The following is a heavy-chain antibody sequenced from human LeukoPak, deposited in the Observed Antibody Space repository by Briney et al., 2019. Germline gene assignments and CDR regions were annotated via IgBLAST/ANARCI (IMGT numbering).Heavy chain of an antibody. J-gene: IGHJ6*03. V-gene: IGHV1-2*02. CDR2: INPNSGGT. D-gene: IGHD2-15*01. Sequence: ASVKVSCKASGYTFIGHNMHWVRQAPGQGLEWMGWINPNSGGTKYARKFQGRVTMTRDTSISTAYMELNRLRFDDTAVYYCARGYCSGDSCYFYYYYMDVWGKGTTVTVSS. CDR1: GYTFIGHN. CDR3: ARGYCSGDSCYFYYYYMDV.